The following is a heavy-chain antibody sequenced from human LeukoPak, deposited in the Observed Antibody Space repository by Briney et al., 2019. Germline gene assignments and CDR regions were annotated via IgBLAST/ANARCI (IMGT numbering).Heavy chain of an antibody. CDR3: TTDSSSSGGDY. D-gene: IGHD6-6*01. CDR1: GFTFSNAW. CDR2: IKSKTDGGTT. J-gene: IGHJ4*02. V-gene: IGHV3-15*01. Sequence: GGSLRLSCAASGFTFSNAWMSWVRQAPGKGLEWDGRIKSKTDGGTTDYAAPVKGRFTISRDDSKNTLYLQMNSLKTEDTAVYYCTTDSSSSGGDYWGQGALVTVSS.